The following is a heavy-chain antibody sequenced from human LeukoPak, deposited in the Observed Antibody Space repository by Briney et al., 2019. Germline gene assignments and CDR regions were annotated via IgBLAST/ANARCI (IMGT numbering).Heavy chain of an antibody. CDR2: IRQDGSDK. Sequence: GGSLRLSCAASGFTFSSYTMNWVRQAPGKGLEWVANIRQDGSDKYYVDSVKGRFTISRDNAKNSLSLQMNSLRAEDTAVYYCARYWEDYSSGWHYWGQGTLVTVSS. V-gene: IGHV3-7*01. CDR3: ARYWEDYSSGWHY. J-gene: IGHJ4*02. D-gene: IGHD6-19*01. CDR1: GFTFSSYT.